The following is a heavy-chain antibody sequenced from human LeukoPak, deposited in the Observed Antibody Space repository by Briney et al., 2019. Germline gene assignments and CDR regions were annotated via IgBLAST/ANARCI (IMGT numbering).Heavy chain of an antibody. Sequence: SETPSLTCTVSGGSISSYYWSWIRQPPGKGLEWIGYIYYSGSTNYNPSLKSRVTISVDTSKNQFSLKLSSVTAADTAVCYCARVSLEREWLSEYYFDYWGQGTLVTVSS. CDR3: ARVSLEREWLSEYYFDY. D-gene: IGHD3-3*01. V-gene: IGHV4-59*01. J-gene: IGHJ4*02. CDR1: GGSISSYY. CDR2: IYYSGST.